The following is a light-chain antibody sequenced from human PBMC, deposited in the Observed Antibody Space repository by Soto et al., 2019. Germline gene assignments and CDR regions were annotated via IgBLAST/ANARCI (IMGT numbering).Light chain of an antibody. V-gene: IGKV1-27*01. CDR3: QKYNTAPLT. J-gene: IGKJ4*01. CDR1: QGIAPY. CDR2: ATS. Sequence: DVQMTQSPSSLSAFVGDRVTITCRASQGIAPYLAWFQQKPGKVPKLLIYATSTLQSGVPSRFSGSGSGTDFPLTISSLQPEDVATYYCQKYNTAPLTFGGGPKVEIK.